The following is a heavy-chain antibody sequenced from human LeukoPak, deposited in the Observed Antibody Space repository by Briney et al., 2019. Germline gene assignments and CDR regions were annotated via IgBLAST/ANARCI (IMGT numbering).Heavy chain of an antibody. V-gene: IGHV1-18*01. D-gene: IGHD3-22*01. CDR1: GYTFTSYG. CDR2: ISAYNGNT. J-gene: IGHJ4*02. Sequence: ASVKVSCKASGYTFTSYGISWVRQAPGQWLEWMGWISAYNGNTNYAQKLQGRVTMTTDTSTSTAYMELRSLRSDDTAVYYCARGFNYYDSSGHLVDYWGQGTLVTVSS. CDR3: ARGFNYYDSSGHLVDY.